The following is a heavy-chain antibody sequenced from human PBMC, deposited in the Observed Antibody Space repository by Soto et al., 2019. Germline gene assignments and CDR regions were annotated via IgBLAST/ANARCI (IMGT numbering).Heavy chain of an antibody. D-gene: IGHD3-3*01. J-gene: IGHJ4*02. CDR1: GFSFGSYA. CDR3: ARWSYLDY. CDR2: ISGSDGKT. V-gene: IGHV3-23*01. Sequence: LRLSCAASGFSFGSYALSWVRQAPGRGLEWVSTISGSDGKTFYADSVKGRFSISRDTSQSTLYLQMNSLRADDTAMYYCARWSYLDYWGQGTRVTVSS.